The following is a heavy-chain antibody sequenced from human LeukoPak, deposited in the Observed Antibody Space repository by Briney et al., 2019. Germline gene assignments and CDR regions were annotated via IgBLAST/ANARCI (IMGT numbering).Heavy chain of an antibody. Sequence: GGSLRLSCAATGFTFSTYFMHWVRQAPGKGLEWVADIASDGSHTFYVGSVKGRFTISRDNSKNTLYLQMNSLRAEDTAVYFCARERQDTILHSGAFDIWGQGTMVTVSS. CDR3: ARERQDTILHSGAFDI. V-gene: IGHV3-30-3*01. J-gene: IGHJ3*02. CDR2: IASDGSHT. CDR1: GFTFSTYF. D-gene: IGHD2-21*01.